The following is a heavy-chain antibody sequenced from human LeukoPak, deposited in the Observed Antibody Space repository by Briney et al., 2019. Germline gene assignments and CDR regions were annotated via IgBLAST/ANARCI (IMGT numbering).Heavy chain of an antibody. CDR3: ARPYCIGDCPPGY. V-gene: IGHV3-21*01. J-gene: IGHJ4*02. Sequence: GGSLRLSCAASGFTFSSYTMNWVRQAPGKGLEWVSSISSTSSYISYADSVKGRFTVSRDNAKNSLYLQMNSLRAEDTAMYYCARPYCIGDCPPGYWGQGTLVTVSS. CDR1: GFTFSSYT. D-gene: IGHD2-21*02. CDR2: ISSTSSYI.